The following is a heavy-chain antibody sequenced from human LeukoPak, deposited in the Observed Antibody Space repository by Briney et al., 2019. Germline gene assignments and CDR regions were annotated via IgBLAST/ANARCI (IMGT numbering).Heavy chain of an antibody. CDR2: INHSGST. CDR1: GGSFSGYY. CDR3: ARPSKRKYCSSTSCRLGYFDY. V-gene: IGHV4-34*01. Sequence: SETLSLTCAVYGGSFSGYYWSWIRQPPGKGLEWIGEINHSGSTNYNPSLKSRVTISVDTSKNQFSLKLSSVTAADTAVYYCARPSKRKYCSSTSCRLGYFDYWGQGTLVTVSS. J-gene: IGHJ4*02. D-gene: IGHD2-2*01.